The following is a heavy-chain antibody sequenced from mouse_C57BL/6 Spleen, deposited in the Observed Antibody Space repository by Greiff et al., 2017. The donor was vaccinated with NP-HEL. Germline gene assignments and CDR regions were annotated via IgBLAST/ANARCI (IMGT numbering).Heavy chain of an antibody. J-gene: IGHJ2*01. CDR3: ASTDFDY. Sequence: DVKLVESGGGLVKPGGSLKLSCAASGFTFSDYGMHWVRQAPEKGLEWVAYISSGSSTIYYADTVKGRFTISRDNAKNTLFLQMTRLRSEDTAMYYCASTDFDYWGQGTTLTVSS. V-gene: IGHV5-17*01. CDR1: GFTFSDYG. CDR2: ISSGSSTI.